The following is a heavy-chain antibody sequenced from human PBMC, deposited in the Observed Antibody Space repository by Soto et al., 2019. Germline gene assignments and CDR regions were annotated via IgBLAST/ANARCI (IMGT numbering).Heavy chain of an antibody. CDR3: ARDRLRFLEWLLSEGANWFDP. CDR2: ISAYNGNT. J-gene: IGHJ5*02. V-gene: IGHV1-18*01. Sequence: GASVKVSCKASGYTFTSYGISWVRQAPGQGLEWMGWISAYNGNTNYAQKIQGRDTMTTDTSTSTAYMELRSLRSDDTAVYYCARDRLRFLEWLLSEGANWFDPWGQGTLVTVSS. CDR1: GYTFTSYG. D-gene: IGHD3-3*01.